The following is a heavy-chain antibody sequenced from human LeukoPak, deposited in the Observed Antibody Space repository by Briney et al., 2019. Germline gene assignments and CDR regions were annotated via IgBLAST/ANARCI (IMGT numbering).Heavy chain of an antibody. D-gene: IGHD3-10*01. CDR3: ARHSPGRGYYHMDV. J-gene: IGHJ6*03. V-gene: IGHV4-39*01. Sequence: SETVSLTCSVSGGFISRSGFYWGWIRQSPEKGLEWIGCIDYSGSTYYNPSLRSRVTISVYTSKNQFSLKLISVTAADTAVYYCARHSPGRGYYHMDVWGKGTTVTVSS. CDR1: GGFISRSGFY. CDR2: IDYSGST.